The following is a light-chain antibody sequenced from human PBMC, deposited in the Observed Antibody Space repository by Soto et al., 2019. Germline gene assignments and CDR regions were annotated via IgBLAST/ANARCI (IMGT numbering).Light chain of an antibody. CDR3: QQDHTYWT. Sequence: IQMTQSPSTLSASVGDSVTITCRASQSISTLTAWYQQKPGKAPRLLLYESSVLESGVPSRFSGDGSETDLTLTISGPQHDDHAIYYCQQDHTYWTFGKGTKMEVK. CDR2: ESS. J-gene: IGKJ1*01. CDR1: QSISTL. V-gene: IGKV1-5*03.